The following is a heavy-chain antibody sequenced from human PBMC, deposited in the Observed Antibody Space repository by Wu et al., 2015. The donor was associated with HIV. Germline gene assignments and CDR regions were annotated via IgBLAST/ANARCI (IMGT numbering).Heavy chain of an antibody. CDR1: GYTFGNYY. CDR3: ARDATPITTEFDY. Sequence: QVQLVQSGAEVKKPGASVKVSCGTSGYTFGNYYIHWLRQAPGQGLEWMAWINPSGGSTIYSENFEGRITVTGDTSTKTVYMELDSLTSGDTAVYYCARDATPITTEFDYWGQGTLITVSS. CDR2: INPSGGST. D-gene: IGHD4-11*01. J-gene: IGHJ4*02. V-gene: IGHV1-2*02.